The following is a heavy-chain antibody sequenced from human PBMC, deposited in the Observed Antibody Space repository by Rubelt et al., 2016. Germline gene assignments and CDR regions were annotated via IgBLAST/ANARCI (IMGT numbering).Heavy chain of an antibody. V-gene: IGHV1-46*01. Sequence: GKKPGASVKVSCKASGYTFTSYYMHWVRQAPGQGLEWMGIINPSGGSTSYAQKFQGRVTMTRDTSTSTVYMELSSLRSEDTAVYYCARQGEDSSGYLRHSLADGWFDIWGQGTMVTVSS. CDR1: GYTFTSYY. D-gene: IGHD3-22*01. J-gene: IGHJ3*02. CDR3: ARQGEDSSGYLRHSLADGWFDI. CDR2: INPSGGST.